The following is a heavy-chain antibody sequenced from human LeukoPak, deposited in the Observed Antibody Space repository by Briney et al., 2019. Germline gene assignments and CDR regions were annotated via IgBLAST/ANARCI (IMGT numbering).Heavy chain of an antibody. CDR2: INQDGSEK. J-gene: IGHJ6*02. D-gene: IGHD3-3*01. V-gene: IGHV3-7*05. CDR3: ARDVEHYDSSRDYYYGMDV. Sequence: PGGSLRLSCEASGFTFSNYWMSWVRHAPGKGLEWVANINQDGSEKYFVDSVKGRFTISRDNAKNSLYLQMNSLRAEDTAVYYCARDVEHYDSSRDYYYGMDVWGQGTTVTVSS. CDR1: GFTFSNYW.